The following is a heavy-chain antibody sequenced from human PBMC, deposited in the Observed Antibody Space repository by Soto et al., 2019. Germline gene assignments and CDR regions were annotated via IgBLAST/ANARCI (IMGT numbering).Heavy chain of an antibody. J-gene: IGHJ4*02. V-gene: IGHV4-59*01. CDR2: IYYSGST. CDR1: GGSISSYY. CDR3: AYGSGSYYDY. D-gene: IGHD3-10*01. Sequence: SETLSLTCTVSGGSISSYYWSWIRQPPGKGLEWIGYIYYSGSTNYNPSPKSRVTISVDTSKNQFSLKLSSVTAADTAVYYCAYGSGSYYDYWGQGTLVTVSS.